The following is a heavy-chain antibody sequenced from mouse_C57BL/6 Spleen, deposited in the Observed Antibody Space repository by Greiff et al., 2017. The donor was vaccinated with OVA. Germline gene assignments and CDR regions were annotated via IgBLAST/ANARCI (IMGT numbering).Heavy chain of an antibody. CDR1: GYTFTSYW. J-gene: IGHJ4*01. Sequence: QVQLQQPGAELVKPGASVQMSCKASGYTFTSYWITWVKQRPGQGLEWIGDIYPGSGSPNYNEKFKSKATLTVDTSSSTAYMQLSSLTTEDSAVYYCARWAGAMDYWGQGTSVTVSS. CDR3: ARWAGAMDY. CDR2: IYPGSGSP. V-gene: IGHV1-55*01.